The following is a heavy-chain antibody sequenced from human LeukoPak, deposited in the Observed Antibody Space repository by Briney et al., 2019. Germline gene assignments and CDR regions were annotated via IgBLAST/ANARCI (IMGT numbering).Heavy chain of an antibody. CDR3: AKESAYSSGWFDY. CDR2: ISGSGGST. D-gene: IGHD6-19*01. J-gene: IGHJ4*02. CDR1: GFTFSSYA. Sequence: GGSLRLSCAASGFTFSSYAMSWVRQAPGKGLEWVPAISGSGGSTYYADSVKGRFTISRDNSKNTLYLQMDSLRAEDTAVYYCAKESAYSSGWFDYWGQGTLVTVSS. V-gene: IGHV3-23*01.